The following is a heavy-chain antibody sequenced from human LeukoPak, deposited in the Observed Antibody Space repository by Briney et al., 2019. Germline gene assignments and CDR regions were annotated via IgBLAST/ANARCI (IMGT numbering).Heavy chain of an antibody. J-gene: IGHJ1*01. V-gene: IGHV3-74*01. CDR3: ARAPSEIGGYYPEYFRH. CDR1: GFTFSTYW. CDR2: IKSDGST. Sequence: GGSLRLSCAASGFTFSTYWMHWVRQAPGKGLLWVSRIKSDGSTNYADSVKGRFTICRDNAKNTVSLQMNSLRPEDTGVYYCARAPSEIGGYYPEYFRHWGQGTLVTVSS. D-gene: IGHD3-22*01.